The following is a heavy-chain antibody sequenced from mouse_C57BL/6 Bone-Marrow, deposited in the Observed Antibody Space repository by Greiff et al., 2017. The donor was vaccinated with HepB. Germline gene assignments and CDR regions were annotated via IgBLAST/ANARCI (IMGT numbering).Heavy chain of an antibody. Sequence: VQVVESGPGLVAPSQSLSITCTVSGFSLTSYGVHWVRQPPGKGLEWLVVIWSDGSTTYNSALKSRLSISKDNSKSQVFLKMNSLQTDDTAMYYCARPTVVAKVYFDYWGQGTTLTVSS. V-gene: IGHV2-6*03. J-gene: IGHJ2*01. D-gene: IGHD1-1*01. CDR1: GFSLTSYG. CDR2: IWSDGST. CDR3: ARPTVVAKVYFDY.